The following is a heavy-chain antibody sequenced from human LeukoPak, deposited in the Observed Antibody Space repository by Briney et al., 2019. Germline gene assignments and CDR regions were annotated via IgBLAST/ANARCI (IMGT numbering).Heavy chain of an antibody. CDR2: ISASDGTT. CDR1: GYSFSIYG. CDR3: ARCGAAVTTHFSH. J-gene: IGHJ4*02. Sequence: ASVQVSCKASGYSFSIYGITWARQAPGQGLEYLGWISASDGTTNYAQTVQDRVTMTTDTSTSTAYLELRSLRSEDTAVYYCARCGAAVTTHFSHWGQGTLVTVSS. D-gene: IGHD4-17*01. V-gene: IGHV1-18*01.